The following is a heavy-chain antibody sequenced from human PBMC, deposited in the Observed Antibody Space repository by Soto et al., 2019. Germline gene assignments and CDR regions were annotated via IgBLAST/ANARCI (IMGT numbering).Heavy chain of an antibody. V-gene: IGHV3-48*02. CDR1: GFTFSSYS. CDR3: ARTPEYNWNDVGFDP. Sequence: HPGGSLRLSCAASGFTFSSYSMNWVRQAPGKGLEWVSYISSSSSTIYYADSVKGRFTISRDNAKNSLYLQMNSLRDEDTAVYYCARTPEYNWNDVGFDPWGQGTLVTVSS. J-gene: IGHJ5*02. CDR2: ISSSSSTI. D-gene: IGHD1-20*01.